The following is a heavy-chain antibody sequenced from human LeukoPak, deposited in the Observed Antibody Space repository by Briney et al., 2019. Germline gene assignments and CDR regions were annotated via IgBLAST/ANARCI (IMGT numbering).Heavy chain of an antibody. Sequence: RGSLRLSCAASGFTFSNYAMYWVRQAPGKGLEWVAVISYDGSNKYYADSVKGRFTISRDNSKNTLYLQMNSLRVEDTAVYYCARGGIAVAGIDFRWFDPWGQGTLVTVSS. J-gene: IGHJ5*02. D-gene: IGHD6-19*01. CDR3: ARGGIAVAGIDFRWFDP. V-gene: IGHV3-30*04. CDR2: ISYDGSNK. CDR1: GFTFSNYA.